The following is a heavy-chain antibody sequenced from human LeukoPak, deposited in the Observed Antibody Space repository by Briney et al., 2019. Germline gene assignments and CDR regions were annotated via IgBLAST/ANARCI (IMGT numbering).Heavy chain of an antibody. CDR2: INPSGGST. D-gene: IGHD3-22*01. Sequence: ASVKVSCKASGYTFTSYYMHWVRQAPGQGLEWMGIINPSGGSTSYAQKFQGRVTMTRDTSTSTVYMELGSLRSEDTAVYYCARVLPSTYYDRGSGAFDIWGQGTMVTVSS. J-gene: IGHJ3*02. V-gene: IGHV1-46*01. CDR3: ARVLPSTYYDRGSGAFDI. CDR1: GYTFTSYY.